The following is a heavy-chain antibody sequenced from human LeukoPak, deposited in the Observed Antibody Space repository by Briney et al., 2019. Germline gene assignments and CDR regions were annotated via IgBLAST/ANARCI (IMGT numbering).Heavy chain of an antibody. CDR3: ARWDNAFDI. D-gene: IGHD1-26*01. J-gene: IGHJ3*02. CDR1: GFTFSSYW. Sequence: PGGSLRLSCVASGFTFSSYWLSWVRQAPGKGLEWVANIKQDGSDKYYVDSVKGRFTISRDNAKNSLYLQMNSLRAEDTAVYYCARWDNAFDIWGQGTMVTVSS. V-gene: IGHV3-7*01. CDR2: IKQDGSDK.